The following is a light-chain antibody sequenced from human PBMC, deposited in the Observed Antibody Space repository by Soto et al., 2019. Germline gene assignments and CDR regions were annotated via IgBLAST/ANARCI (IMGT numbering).Light chain of an antibody. Sequence: DIQMTQSPFSLSASVGDRVTITCRASQNISNYLNWYQQKPGKAPKPLIYSASSLQSGVPSRFSGSGSGPDFTLTINSLQPEDFATYYCQQSYSALIFTFGPGTKVDIK. J-gene: IGKJ3*01. CDR2: SAS. CDR3: QQSYSALIFT. CDR1: QNISNY. V-gene: IGKV1-39*01.